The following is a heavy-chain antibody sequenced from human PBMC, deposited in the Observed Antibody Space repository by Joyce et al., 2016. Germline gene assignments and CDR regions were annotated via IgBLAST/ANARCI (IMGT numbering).Heavy chain of an antibody. Sequence: EVQLLESGGGLVQPGGSLRLSCAASRFAFSSYGMSWVRQAPGKGLEWVSTISSSGGSTYYADSVKGRFTISRDNSENTLYLQMNSLRAGDTAVYYCAKDQDYGDYSVDYWGQGTLVTVSS. CDR2: ISSSGGST. V-gene: IGHV3-23*01. J-gene: IGHJ4*02. CDR1: RFAFSSYG. D-gene: IGHD4-17*01. CDR3: AKDQDYGDYSVDY.